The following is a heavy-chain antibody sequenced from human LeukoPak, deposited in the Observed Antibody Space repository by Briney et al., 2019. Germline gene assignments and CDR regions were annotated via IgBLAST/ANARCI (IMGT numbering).Heavy chain of an antibody. Sequence: GASVKVSCKASGYTFTSYDINWVRQATGQGLEWMGWMNPNSGNTGYAQKFQGRVTMTRNTSISTAYMELSSLRSEDTAVYYCARGRRLVGATDYWGQGTLVTVSS. CDR2: MNPNSGNT. D-gene: IGHD1-26*01. CDR1: GYTFTSYD. CDR3: ARGRRLVGATDY. J-gene: IGHJ4*02. V-gene: IGHV1-8*01.